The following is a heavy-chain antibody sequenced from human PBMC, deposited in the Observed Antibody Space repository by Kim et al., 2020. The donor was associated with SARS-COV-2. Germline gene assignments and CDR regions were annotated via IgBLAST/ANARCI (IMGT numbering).Heavy chain of an antibody. CDR1: GYTFTSYY. CDR2: INPSGGST. Sequence: ASVKVSCKASGYTFTSYYMHWVRQAPGQGLEWMGIINPSGGSTSYAQKFQGRVTRTRDTSTSTVYMELSSLRSEDTAVYYCARVKESITMVRGVLDFDYWGQRTLVTVSS. CDR3: ARVKESITMVRGVLDFDY. J-gene: IGHJ4*02. D-gene: IGHD3-10*01. V-gene: IGHV1-46*01.